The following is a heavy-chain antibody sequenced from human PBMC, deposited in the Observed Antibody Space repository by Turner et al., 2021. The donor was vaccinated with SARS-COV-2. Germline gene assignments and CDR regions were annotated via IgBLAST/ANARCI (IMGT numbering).Heavy chain of an antibody. CDR1: GFTFRRYR. CDR3: ARARWDYYDSSGYYPDAFDI. CDR2: ISSSSSYI. V-gene: IGHV3-21*01. Sequence: EVQLVESGGGLVKPGGSLRLPCAASGFTFRRYRMNWVRQAPGKGLEWVSSISSSSSYIYYADSVKGRFTITRDNAKKSLFLQMNSVRAEDTAVYYCARARWDYYDSSGYYPDAFDIWGQGTMVTVSS. J-gene: IGHJ3*02. D-gene: IGHD3-22*01.